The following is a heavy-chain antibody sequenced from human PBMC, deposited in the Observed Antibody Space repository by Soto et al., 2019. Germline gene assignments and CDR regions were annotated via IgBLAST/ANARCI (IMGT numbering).Heavy chain of an antibody. CDR3: ASGGAGSGPFTWELPDH. J-gene: IGHJ4*02. Sequence: GASVKVSCKALGNTFTYRYLHWVRQAPGQALEWMGWITPFNGDVHYAQKFQERVTITRDRSINTAYMRMSSLRSEDTAMYYCASGGAGSGPFTWELPDHWGQGTLVTVSS. D-gene: IGHD1-26*01. V-gene: IGHV1-45*02. CDR1: GNTFTYRY. CDR2: ITPFNGDV.